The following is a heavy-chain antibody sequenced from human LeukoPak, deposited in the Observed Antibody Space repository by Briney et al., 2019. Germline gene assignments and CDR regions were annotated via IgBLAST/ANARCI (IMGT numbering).Heavy chain of an antibody. CDR1: GYTFTGYY. V-gene: IGHV1-2*02. J-gene: IGHJ4*02. CDR2: INPNSGGT. D-gene: IGHD5-24*01. Sequence: ASVKVSCKASGYTFTGYYMHWVRQAPGQGLEWMGWINPNSGGTNYAQKLQGGVTMTTDTSTSTAYMELRSLRSDDTAVYYCARDYGGGYNGGSDYWGQGTLVTVSS. CDR3: ARDYGGGYNGGSDY.